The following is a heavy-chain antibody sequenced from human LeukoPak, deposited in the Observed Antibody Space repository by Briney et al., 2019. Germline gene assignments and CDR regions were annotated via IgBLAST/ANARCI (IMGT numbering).Heavy chain of an antibody. D-gene: IGHD3-10*01. Sequence: PSETLSLTCTVSGGSISSYYWSWIRQPAGKGLGWIGRIYTSGSTNYNPSLKSRVTMSVDTSKNQFSLKLSSVTAADTAVYYCARDRGDYYGSGSYSSWGQGTLVTVSS. V-gene: IGHV4-4*07. CDR3: ARDRGDYYGSGSYSS. CDR2: IYTSGST. J-gene: IGHJ4*02. CDR1: GGSISSYY.